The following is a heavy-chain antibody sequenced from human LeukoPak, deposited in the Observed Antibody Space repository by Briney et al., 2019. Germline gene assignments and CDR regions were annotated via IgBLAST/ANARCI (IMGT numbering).Heavy chain of an antibody. J-gene: IGHJ4*02. V-gene: IGHV4-39*01. CDR1: GGSISSYY. CDR2: IYYSGST. D-gene: IGHD3-22*01. CDR3: ARLHGLYYYDRGGHLIDY. Sequence: PSETLSLTCTVSGGSISSYYWGWIRQPPGKGLEWIGSIYYSGSTYYNPSLKSQVTISVDTSKNQFSLKLSSVTAADTAVYYCARLHGLYYYDRGGHLIDYWGQGTLVTVSS.